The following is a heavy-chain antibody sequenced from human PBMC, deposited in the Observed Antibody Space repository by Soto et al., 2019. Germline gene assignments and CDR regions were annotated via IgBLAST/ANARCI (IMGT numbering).Heavy chain of an antibody. CDR3: VRQGIGNLHGLVDI. V-gene: IGHV4-59*08. J-gene: IGHJ6*02. D-gene: IGHD3-10*01. CDR2: VYATAGS. Sequence: QVQLHESGPGLVKPSETLSLTCTVSGCSIDGHNFAWIRQTPGKALEWIGYVYATAGSGYNPSLKDRVTLSMQKSKRQFSLQMRSVTAADTAVYYCVRQGIGNLHGLVDIWGRGTTVTVSS. CDR1: GCSIDGHN.